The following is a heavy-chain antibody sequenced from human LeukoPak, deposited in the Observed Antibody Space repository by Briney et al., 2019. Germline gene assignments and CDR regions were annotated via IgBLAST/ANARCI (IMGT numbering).Heavy chain of an antibody. V-gene: IGHV4-39*01. CDR1: GGSISSSSYY. CDR2: IYYSGST. Sequence: PSETLSLTCTVSGGSISSSSYYWGWIRQPPGKGLEWIGSIYYSGSTYYNPPLKSRVTISVDTSKNQFSLKLSSVTAADTAVYYCARAGIVVPAAMLSNWFDPWGQGTLVTVSS. D-gene: IGHD2-2*01. J-gene: IGHJ5*02. CDR3: ARAGIVVPAAMLSNWFDP.